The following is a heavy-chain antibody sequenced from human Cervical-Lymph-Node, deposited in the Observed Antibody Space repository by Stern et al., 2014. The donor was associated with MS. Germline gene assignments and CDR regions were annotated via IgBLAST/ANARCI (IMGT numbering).Heavy chain of an antibody. CDR2: IYTSGST. J-gene: IGHJ6*02. V-gene: IGHV4-61*02. Sequence: QLQLQESGPGLVKPSQTLSLTCTVSGGSISSGSYYWSWIRQPAGKGLEWIGRIYTSGSTNYNPSLKSRVTISVDTSKNQFSLKLSAVTAADTAVYYCARDRPLYGMDVWGQGTTVTVSS. CDR1: GGSISSGSYY. CDR3: ARDRPLYGMDV.